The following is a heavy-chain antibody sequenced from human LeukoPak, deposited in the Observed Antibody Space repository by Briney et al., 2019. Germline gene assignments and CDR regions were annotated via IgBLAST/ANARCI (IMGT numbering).Heavy chain of an antibody. CDR3: ARTHYYGSGSYSNWFDP. CDR1: GFTVSSNY. V-gene: IGHV3-66*02. Sequence: GGPLRLSCAASGFTVSSNYMSWVRQAPGKGLEWVSVIYSGGSTYYADSVKSRFTISRDNSKNTLYLQMNSLRAEDTAVYYCARTHYYGSGSYSNWFDPWGQGTLVTVSS. CDR2: IYSGGST. D-gene: IGHD3-10*01. J-gene: IGHJ5*02.